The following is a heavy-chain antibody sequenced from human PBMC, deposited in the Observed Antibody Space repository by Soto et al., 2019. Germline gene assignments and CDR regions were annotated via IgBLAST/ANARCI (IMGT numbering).Heavy chain of an antibody. J-gene: IGHJ4*02. CDR1: GFTFSSYG. D-gene: IGHD6-6*01. Sequence: GGSLRLSCAASGFTFSSYGMHWVRQAPGKGLERVAVIWYDGSNKYYADSVKGRFTISRDNSKNTLYLQMNSLRAEDTAVYYCARELVEYSSSSYYFDYWGQGTLVTVSS. CDR3: ARELVEYSSSSYYFDY. V-gene: IGHV3-33*01. CDR2: IWYDGSNK.